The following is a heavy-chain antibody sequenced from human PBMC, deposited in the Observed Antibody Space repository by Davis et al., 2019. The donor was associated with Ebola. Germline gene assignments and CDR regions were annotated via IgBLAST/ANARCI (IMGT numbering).Heavy chain of an antibody. V-gene: IGHV4-4*07. D-gene: IGHD4-11*01. CDR2: IYTSGST. Sequence: PSETLSLTCTVSGGAISSYYWRWIRQPAGQGLEWIGRIYTSGSTNHNPSLKSRVTISVDTSKNQFSLKLSSVTAADTAVYYCARGRGMTTAWYFDLWGRGALVTVSS. J-gene: IGHJ2*01. CDR1: GGAISSYY. CDR3: ARGRGMTTAWYFDL.